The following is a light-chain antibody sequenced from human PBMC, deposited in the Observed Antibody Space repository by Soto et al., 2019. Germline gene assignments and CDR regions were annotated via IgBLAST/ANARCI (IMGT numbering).Light chain of an antibody. Sequence: DIQMTQSPSTLPASVGDRVTITCRASHSISNWLAWYQQKPGTAPKLLISKASILESGVPSRFSGNGSGTDFTLTISSLEPEDFAVYYCQQRSNWLSITFGQGTRLEIK. CDR3: QQRSNWLSIT. V-gene: IGKV1-5*03. CDR2: KAS. J-gene: IGKJ5*01. CDR1: HSISNW.